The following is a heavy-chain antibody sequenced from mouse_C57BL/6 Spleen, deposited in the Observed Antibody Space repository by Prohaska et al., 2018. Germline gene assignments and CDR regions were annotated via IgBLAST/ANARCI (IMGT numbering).Heavy chain of an antibody. J-gene: IGHJ3*01. V-gene: IGHV6-3*01. CDR3: TADPNAY. Sequence: EVKLEESGGGLVQPGGSMKLSCVASGFTFSNYWMNWVRQSPEKGLEWVAQIRLKSDNYATHYAESVKGRFTISRDDYKSSVYLQMNNLSAEDTGIYYCTADPNAYWGQGTLVTVSA. CDR1: GFTFSNYW. CDR2: IRLKSDNYAT.